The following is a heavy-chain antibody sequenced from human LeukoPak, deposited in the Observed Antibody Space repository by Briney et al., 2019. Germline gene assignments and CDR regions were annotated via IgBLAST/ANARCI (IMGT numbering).Heavy chain of an antibody. CDR3: AMTLYYYYYMDV. Sequence: SETLSLTCTVSGGSISTSNYYWGWIRQPPGKGLEWIGNIFYSGSTYYSPSLKRRVTISLDTSRNQFSLKLNSVTAADMAVYYCAMTLYYYYYMDVWGKGTTVTVSS. CDR2: IFYSGST. J-gene: IGHJ6*03. CDR1: GGSISTSNYY. V-gene: IGHV4-39*07.